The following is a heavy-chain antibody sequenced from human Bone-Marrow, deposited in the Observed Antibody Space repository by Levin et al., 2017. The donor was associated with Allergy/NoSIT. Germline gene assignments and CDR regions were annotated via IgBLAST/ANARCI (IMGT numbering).Heavy chain of an antibody. CDR1: GFTFSSYA. Sequence: GESLKISCAASGFTFSSYAMHWVRQAPGKGLQWVAVISFDGGNKFYADSVKGRFSISRDNSKYTVYLEMNSLRAEDTAVYYCARRVIPGSTVPDAPDVWGQGTMVTVSS. CDR3: ARRVIPGSTVPDAPDV. V-gene: IGHV3-30-3*01. D-gene: IGHD1-7*01. J-gene: IGHJ3*01. CDR2: ISFDGGNK.